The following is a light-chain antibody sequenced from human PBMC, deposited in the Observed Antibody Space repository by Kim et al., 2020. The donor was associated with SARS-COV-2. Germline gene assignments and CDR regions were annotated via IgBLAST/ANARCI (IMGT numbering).Light chain of an antibody. V-gene: IGKV3-20*01. J-gene: IGKJ2*01. CDR3: QQYGSTPYT. CDR1: QSVGSSL. Sequence: LSPGDRATLSCRASQSVGSSLLAWYQQKPGQAPRLLIYEAFKRVAGIPDRFSGSGSGTDFTLTINRPEPEDFAMYYCQQYGSTPYTFGQGTKLEIK. CDR2: EAF.